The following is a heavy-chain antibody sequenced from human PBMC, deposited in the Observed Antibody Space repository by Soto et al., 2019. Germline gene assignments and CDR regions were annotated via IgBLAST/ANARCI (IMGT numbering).Heavy chain of an antibody. D-gene: IGHD3-16*01. CDR1: GYTFTNYY. CDR3: ARDSGGMATDYYYYGMDV. J-gene: IGHJ6*02. CDR2: INPSGGST. Sequence: ASVKVSCKASGYTFTNYYMHWVRQAPGQGLEWMGIINPSGGSTSYAQKFQGRVTMTRDTSTSTVYMELSSLRSEDTAVYYCARDSGGMATDYYYYGMDVWGQGTTVTVSS. V-gene: IGHV1-46*01.